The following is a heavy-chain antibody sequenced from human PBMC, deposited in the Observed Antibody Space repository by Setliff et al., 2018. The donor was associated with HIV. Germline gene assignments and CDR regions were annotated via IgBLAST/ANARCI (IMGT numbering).Heavy chain of an antibody. CDR3: ARSSLHCGGGSCYLTWFDP. Sequence: LSLTCAVYGGSFSGNYWNWIRQPPGKGLEWIGEINHSANTNYSPSLKSRVTISVDTSKNQFSLKLNSVTAAGTAVYYCARSSLHCGGGSCYLTWFDPWGQGTLVTVSS. J-gene: IGHJ5*02. V-gene: IGHV4-34*01. CDR2: INHSANT. CDR1: GGSFSGNY. D-gene: IGHD2-15*01.